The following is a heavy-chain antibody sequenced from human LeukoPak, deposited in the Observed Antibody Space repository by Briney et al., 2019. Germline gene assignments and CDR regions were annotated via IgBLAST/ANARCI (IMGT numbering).Heavy chain of an antibody. CDR2: IDDSGST. J-gene: IGHJ2*01. CDR3: ARVVIRRFDL. Sequence: PSETLSLTCTVSGESISRYFWSSIRQPPGKGLEWVGGIDDSGSTNYNPSLKSRVTMSVDTSKNQCSLTLSSVTPADTAMYYCARVVIRRFDLWGRGTLVTVSS. V-gene: IGHV4-4*07. D-gene: IGHD4-17*01. CDR1: GESISRYF.